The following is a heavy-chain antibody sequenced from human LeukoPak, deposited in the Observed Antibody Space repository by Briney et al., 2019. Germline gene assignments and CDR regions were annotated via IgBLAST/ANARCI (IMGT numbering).Heavy chain of an antibody. V-gene: IGHV4-39*01. CDR3: ARSLYFDSSRTYWYFDL. CDR1: GGSISSRSYC. Sequence: SETLSLTCSVSGGSISSRSYCWGWIRQPPGKGLEWIGSIYYSGNTYHNPSLKSRVTISVDTSKNQFSLKLSSVTAADTAMYYCARSLYFDSSRTYWYFDLWGRGILVTVSS. CDR2: IYYSGNT. D-gene: IGHD3-22*01. J-gene: IGHJ2*01.